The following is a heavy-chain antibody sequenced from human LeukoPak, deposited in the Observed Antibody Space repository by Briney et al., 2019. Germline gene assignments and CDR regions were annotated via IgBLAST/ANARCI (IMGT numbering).Heavy chain of an antibody. V-gene: IGHV3-30*18. D-gene: IGHD6-13*01. CDR2: ISYDGSNK. CDR3: AKERTALIAAAGINY. CDR1: GFTFSSYG. Sequence: GRSLRLSCAASGFTFSSYGMHWVRQAPGKGLEWVAVISYDGSNKYYADSVKGRFTISRDNSKNTLYLQMNSLRAEDTAVYYCAKERTALIAAAGINYWGQGTLVTVSS. J-gene: IGHJ4*02.